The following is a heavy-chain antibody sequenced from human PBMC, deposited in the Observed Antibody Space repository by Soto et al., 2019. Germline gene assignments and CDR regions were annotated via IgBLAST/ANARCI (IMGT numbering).Heavy chain of an antibody. V-gene: IGHV4-59*01. CDR2: IYYSGST. CDR1: GGSISSYY. D-gene: IGHD2-15*01. Sequence: PSETLSLTCTVSGGSISSYYWSWIRQPPGKGLEWIGYIYYSGSTNYNPSLKSRVTVSVDTSKNQFSLKLSSVTAADTAVYYCARARTVAATIWFDPWGQGTLVTVSS. CDR3: ARARTVAATIWFDP. J-gene: IGHJ5*02.